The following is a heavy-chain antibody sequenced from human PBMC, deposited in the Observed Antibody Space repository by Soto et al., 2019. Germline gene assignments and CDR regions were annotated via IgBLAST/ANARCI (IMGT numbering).Heavy chain of an antibody. CDR1: GFTFSSYS. D-gene: IGHD2-8*01. Sequence: PRGSLRLSCAASGFTFSSYSMNWVRQAPGKGLEWVSYISSSSSTIYYADSVKGRFTISRDNAKNSLYLQMNSLRDEDTAVYYCARETIVLMVYGIDYWGQGTLVTVSS. CDR3: ARETIVLMVYGIDY. V-gene: IGHV3-48*02. J-gene: IGHJ4*02. CDR2: ISSSSSTI.